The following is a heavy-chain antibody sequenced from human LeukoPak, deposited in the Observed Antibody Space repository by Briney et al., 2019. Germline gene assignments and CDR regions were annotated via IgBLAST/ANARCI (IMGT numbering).Heavy chain of an antibody. D-gene: IGHD2-2*01. CDR2: ISGSGGST. CDR3: AKVVVVPAAFDY. V-gene: IGHV3-23*01. J-gene: IGHJ4*02. Sequence: GGSLRLSCAASEFTVSSTYMSWVRQAPGKGLEWVSAISGSGGSTYYADSVKGRFTISRDNSKNTLYLQMNSLRAEDTAVYYCAKVVVVPAAFDYWGQGTLVTVSS. CDR1: EFTVSSTY.